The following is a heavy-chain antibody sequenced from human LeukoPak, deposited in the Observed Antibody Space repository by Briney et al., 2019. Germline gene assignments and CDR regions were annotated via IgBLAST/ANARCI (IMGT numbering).Heavy chain of an antibody. CDR3: ARDLRAAAGGENWFDP. D-gene: IGHD6-13*01. CDR2: INPSGGST. CDR1: GYTFTSYY. J-gene: IGHJ5*02. Sequence: GASVKVSCKASGYTFTSYYMHWVRQAPGQGLEWMGIINPSGGSTSYAQKFQGRVTMTRDTSTSTVYMELSSLRSEDTAVYYCARDLRAAAGGENWFDPWGQGTLVTVSS. V-gene: IGHV1-46*01.